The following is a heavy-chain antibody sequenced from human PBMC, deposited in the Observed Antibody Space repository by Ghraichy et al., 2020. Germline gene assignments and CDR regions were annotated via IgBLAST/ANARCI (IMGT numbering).Heavy chain of an antibody. CDR1: GFTLSTYS. J-gene: IGHJ4*02. V-gene: IGHV3-48*02. CDR2: ISSSSATI. CDR3: ARGVVVVRSSTPENFDY. D-gene: IGHD2-15*01. Sequence: GESLKISCAASGFTLSTYSMNWVRQAPGKGLEWISYISSSSATIYYADSVKGRFTISRDNAKNSLYLQMNSLRDEDTAVYYCARGVVVVRSSTPENFDYWGQGTLVTVSS.